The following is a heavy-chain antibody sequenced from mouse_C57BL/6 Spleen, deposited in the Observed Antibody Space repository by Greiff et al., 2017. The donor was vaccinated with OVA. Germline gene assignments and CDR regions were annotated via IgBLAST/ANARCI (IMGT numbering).Heavy chain of an antibody. CDR3: ARLDYGRRPFDD. V-gene: IGHV1-81*01. D-gene: IGHD1-1*01. CDR1: GYPFTSYG. CDR2: IYPRSGNT. Sequence: VQLQQSGAELARPGASVKLSCKASGYPFTSYGISWVKQRTGQGLEWIGEIYPRSGNTYYNAKFKGKATLTADKSTSTAYMELRSLTSEDSAVDVCARLDYGRRPFDDWGQGTTLTVSA. J-gene: IGHJ2*01.